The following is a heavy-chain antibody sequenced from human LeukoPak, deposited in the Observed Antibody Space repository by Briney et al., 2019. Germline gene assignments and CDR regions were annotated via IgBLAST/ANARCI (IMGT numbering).Heavy chain of an antibody. D-gene: IGHD6-13*01. J-gene: IGHJ4*02. CDR2: INGEGRST. Sequence: GGSLRLSCAASGFTFSTYWMHWVRQAPGKGLVWVSRINGEGRSTSHADSVKGRFTISRDNANNSLYLQMNSLRDEDTAVYYCARARRYRSSWYHDYWGQGSLVTVSS. CDR1: GFTFSTYW. V-gene: IGHV3-74*01. CDR3: ARARRYRSSWYHDY.